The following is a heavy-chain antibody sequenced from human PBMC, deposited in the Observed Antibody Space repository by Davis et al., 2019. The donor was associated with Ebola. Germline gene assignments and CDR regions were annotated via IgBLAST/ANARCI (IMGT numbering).Heavy chain of an antibody. CDR2: ISGSSTYI. CDR1: GFTFSSHS. CDR3: ARLTGSYPGWFDP. D-gene: IGHD1-26*01. Sequence: GESLKISCEASGFTFSSHSINWVRQAPGKGLEWVSSISGSSTYIYYADSVKGRFTISRDNAENSLYLQMNSLRVEDTAVYYCARLTGSYPGWFDPWGQGTLVTVSS. V-gene: IGHV3-21*01. J-gene: IGHJ5*02.